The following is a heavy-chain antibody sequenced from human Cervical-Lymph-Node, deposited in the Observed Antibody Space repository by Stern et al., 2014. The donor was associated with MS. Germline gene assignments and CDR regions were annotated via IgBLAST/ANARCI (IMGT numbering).Heavy chain of an antibody. V-gene: IGHV1-2*06. Sequence: QLVQSGAEVKKPGASVKVSCKTSGYTFTAYYIHWVRQAPGQGLEWMGRINPNRGDTNYVQKFQGRVTMTRDTAISTAYLELDSLTSDDTAVYYCARDSVLEDLDYWGQGTLVTVSS. J-gene: IGHJ4*02. CDR1: GYTFTAYY. CDR2: INPNRGDT. CDR3: ARDSVLEDLDY. D-gene: IGHD3-3*01.